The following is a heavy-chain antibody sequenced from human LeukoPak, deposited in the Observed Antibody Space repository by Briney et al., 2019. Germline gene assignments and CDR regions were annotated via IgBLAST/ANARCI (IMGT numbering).Heavy chain of an antibody. J-gene: IGHJ4*02. D-gene: IGHD7-27*01. CDR2: INYSGST. V-gene: IGHV4-59*08. Sequence: SETLSLTCTVSGGSISSYYWSWIRQPPGKGLEWIRYINYSGSTNYKPSLRSRVTISVDTSKNQFSLKVSSVTAADTAVYYCARISGDNSLDYWGQGTLVTVYS. CDR3: ARISGDNSLDY. CDR1: GGSISSYY.